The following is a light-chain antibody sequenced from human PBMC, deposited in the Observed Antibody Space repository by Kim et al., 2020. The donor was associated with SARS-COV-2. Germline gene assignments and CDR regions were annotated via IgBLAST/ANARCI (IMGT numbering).Light chain of an antibody. Sequence: SPLSASVGDRVTITCRASQILSGRLAWYQQKPGKAPRLLIFDASTLESGVPSRFRGSGSGTEFILTISSLQPDDFASYYCQHRKTFGQGTKVDIK. CDR2: DAS. J-gene: IGKJ1*01. CDR3: QHRKT. CDR1: QILSGR. V-gene: IGKV1-5*01.